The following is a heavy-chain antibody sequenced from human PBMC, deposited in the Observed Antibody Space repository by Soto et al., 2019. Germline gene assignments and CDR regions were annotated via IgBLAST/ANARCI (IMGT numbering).Heavy chain of an antibody. CDR1: GGLFSSYP. D-gene: IGHD3-22*01. V-gene: IGHV1-69*01. Sequence: QAQLVQSGAEVKKPGSSVKVSCKASGGLFSSYPISWVRQVPGQGLEWMGGIIPVFQTAYYTQRFQGRVTIIADESTNTAYLELSSLRSEETAIYYCARGGSGYTWFNEFWGQGTLVTVSS. CDR2: IIPVFQTA. J-gene: IGHJ4*02. CDR3: ARGGSGYTWFNEF.